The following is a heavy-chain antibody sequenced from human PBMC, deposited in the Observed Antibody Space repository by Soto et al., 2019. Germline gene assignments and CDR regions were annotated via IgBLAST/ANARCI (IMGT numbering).Heavy chain of an antibody. CDR1: GGSISSYY. Sequence: SETLSLTCTVSGGSISSYYWSWIRQPPGKGLEWIGYVYYSGSTNYNPSLKSRVTISVDTSKNQFSLKLSSVTAADTAVYYCARNLGPGIAAAWGQGTLVTVSS. CDR2: VYYSGST. D-gene: IGHD6-13*01. J-gene: IGHJ5*02. CDR3: ARNLGPGIAAA. V-gene: IGHV4-59*01.